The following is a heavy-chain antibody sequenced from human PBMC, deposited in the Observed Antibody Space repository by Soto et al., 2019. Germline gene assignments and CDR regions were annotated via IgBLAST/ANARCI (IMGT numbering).Heavy chain of an antibody. V-gene: IGHV1-18*01. CDR1: GYTFTSYG. D-gene: IGHD3-9*01. CDR3: ARDYYDILTGYYIENFDY. J-gene: IGHJ4*02. Sequence: GASVKVSCKASGYTFTSYGISWVRQAPGQGLEWMGWISAYNGNTNYAQKLQGRVTMTTDTSTSTAYMELRSLRSDDTAVYYCARDYYDILTGYYIENFDYWGQGTLVTVSS. CDR2: ISAYNGNT.